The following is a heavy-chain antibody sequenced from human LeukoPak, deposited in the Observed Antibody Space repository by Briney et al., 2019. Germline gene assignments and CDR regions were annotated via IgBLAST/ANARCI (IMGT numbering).Heavy chain of an antibody. V-gene: IGHV1-2*02. CDR1: GYTFTGYY. J-gene: IGHJ5*02. CDR2: INPNSGGT. CDR3: ERDRESYYDGSGSPWFDP. Sequence: ASVKVSCKASGYTFTGYYMLWVRQAPGQGLEWMGWINPNSGGTNYAQKFPVRVSMTRETSISTDYMELSSLRFDDTAVYDYERDRESYYDGSGSPWFDPWGQGTLVTVSS. D-gene: IGHD3-22*01.